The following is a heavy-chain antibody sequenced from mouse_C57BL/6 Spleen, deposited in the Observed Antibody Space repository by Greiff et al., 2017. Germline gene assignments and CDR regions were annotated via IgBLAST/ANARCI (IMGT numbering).Heavy chain of an antibody. CDR1: GFTFSDYY. V-gene: IGHV5-16*01. CDR3: ARDRVTTSDFDV. J-gene: IGHJ1*03. D-gene: IGHD2-2*01. CDR2: INYDGSST. Sequence: EVKLMESEGGLVQPGSSMKLSCTASGFTFSDYYMAWVRQVPEKGLEWVANINYDGSSTYYLDSLKSRFIISRDNAKNILYLQMSSMKSEDTATYYCARDRVTTSDFDVWGTGTTVTVSS.